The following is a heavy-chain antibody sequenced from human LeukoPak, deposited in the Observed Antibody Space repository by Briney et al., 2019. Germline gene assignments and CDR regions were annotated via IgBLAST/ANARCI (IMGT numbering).Heavy chain of an antibody. D-gene: IGHD3-3*01. CDR3: ARDLEAGVGFWSGYYSSNWFDP. CDR2: ISAYNGNT. CDR1: GYTFTNYG. Sequence: ASVNVSYKDSGYTFTNYGISWVGQAPGQGGGGMGWISAYNGNTNYAQKLQGRVTITTDTSTSTAYMELRSLRSDDTAVYYCARDLEAGVGFWSGYYSSNWFDPWGQGTLVTVSS. V-gene: IGHV1-18*01. J-gene: IGHJ5*02.